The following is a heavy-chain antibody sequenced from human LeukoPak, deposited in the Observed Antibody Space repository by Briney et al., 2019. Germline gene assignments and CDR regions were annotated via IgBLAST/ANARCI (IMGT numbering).Heavy chain of an antibody. Sequence: PGRSLRLSCAASGFTFSSYAMHWVRQAPGKGLEWVAVISYDGSNKYYADSVKGRFTISRDNSKNTLYLRTNSLRAEDTAVYYCARREVTRAYYDILTGYYSSYYYYGMDVWGQGTTVTVSS. CDR1: GFTFSSYA. CDR2: ISYDGSNK. J-gene: IGHJ6*02. CDR3: ARREVTRAYYDILTGYYSSYYYYGMDV. D-gene: IGHD3-9*01. V-gene: IGHV3-30-3*01.